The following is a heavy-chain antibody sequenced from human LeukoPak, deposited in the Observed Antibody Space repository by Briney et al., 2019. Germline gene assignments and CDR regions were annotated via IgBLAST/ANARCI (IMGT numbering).Heavy chain of an antibody. CDR3: ARARYGIFGVVMAPRYYYGMDV. D-gene: IGHD3-3*02. J-gene: IGHJ6*02. V-gene: IGHV4-34*01. CDR1: GGSFSGYY. Sequence: SETLSLTCAVYGGSFSGYYWSWIRQPPGEGLEWIGEINHSGSTNYNPSLKSRVTISVDTSKNQFSLKLSSVTAADTAVYYCARARYGIFGVVMAPRYYYGMDVWGQGTTVTVSS. CDR2: INHSGST.